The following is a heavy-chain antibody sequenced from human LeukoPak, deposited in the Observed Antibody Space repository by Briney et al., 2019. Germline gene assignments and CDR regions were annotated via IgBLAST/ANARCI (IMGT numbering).Heavy chain of an antibody. J-gene: IGHJ3*02. Sequence: SETLSLTCAVYGGSFSGYYWSWIRQPPGKGLEWIGEINHSGSTNYNPSLKSRVTISVDTSKNQFSLKLNSVTAADTAVYYCARGSAAFDIWGQGTMVTVSS. CDR1: GGSFSGYY. CDR3: ARGSAAFDI. CDR2: INHSGST. V-gene: IGHV4-34*01.